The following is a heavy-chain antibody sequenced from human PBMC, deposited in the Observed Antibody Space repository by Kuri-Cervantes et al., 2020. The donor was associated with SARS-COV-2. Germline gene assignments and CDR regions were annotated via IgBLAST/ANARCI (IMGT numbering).Heavy chain of an antibody. J-gene: IGHJ6*02. CDR3: ARDIVATIGYYYYGMDV. CDR1: GGTFSSYA. CDR2: IIPIFGIA. V-gene: IGHV1-69*10. Sequence: SVKVSCKASGGTFSSYAISWVRQAPGQGLEWMGGIIPIFGIANYAQKFQGRVTITADKSTSTAYMELRSLRSDDTAVYYCARDIVATIGYYYYGMDVWGQGTTVTVSS. D-gene: IGHD5-12*01.